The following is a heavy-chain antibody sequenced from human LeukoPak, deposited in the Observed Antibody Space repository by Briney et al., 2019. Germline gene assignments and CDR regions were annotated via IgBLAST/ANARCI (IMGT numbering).Heavy chain of an antibody. J-gene: IGHJ3*02. V-gene: IGHV1-69*05. CDR1: GGTFSSYA. CDR2: IIPIFGTA. Sequence: SVKVSCKASGGTFSSYAISWVRQAPGQGLEWMGRIIPIFGTADYAQKFQGRVTITTDESTSTAYMELSSLRSEDTAVYYCARDRAGITMVVVVDDAFDIWGQGTMVTVSS. D-gene: IGHD3-22*01. CDR3: ARDRAGITMVVVVDDAFDI.